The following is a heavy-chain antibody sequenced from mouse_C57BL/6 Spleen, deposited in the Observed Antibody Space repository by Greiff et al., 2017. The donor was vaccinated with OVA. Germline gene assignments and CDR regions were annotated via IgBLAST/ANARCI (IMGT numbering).Heavy chain of an antibody. CDR2: IRNKANGYTT. Sequence: DVHLVESGGGLVQPGGSLSLSCAASGFTFTDYYMSWVRQPPGKALEWLGFIRNKANGYTTEYSASVKGRFTISRDNSQSILYLQMHALRAEDSATYYCARYYGSSFYAMDYWGQGTSVTVSS. CDR3: ARYYGSSFYAMDY. D-gene: IGHD1-1*01. CDR1: GFTFTDYY. V-gene: IGHV7-3*01. J-gene: IGHJ4*01.